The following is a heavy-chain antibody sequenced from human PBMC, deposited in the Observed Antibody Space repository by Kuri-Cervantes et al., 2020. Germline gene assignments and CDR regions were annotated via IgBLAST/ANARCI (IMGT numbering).Heavy chain of an antibody. CDR3: ARGRGSGWANYYYYYYMDV. J-gene: IGHJ6*03. D-gene: IGHD6-19*01. Sequence: GSLRLSCAVSGGSISSSNWGSGVRQSPGKGLERLGEIYHSGSTNYNPSLKSRVTISVDTSKNQFSLKLSFLTAADTAVYYCARGRGSGWANYYYYYYMDVWGKGTTVTVSS. CDR1: GGSISSSNW. V-gene: IGHV4-4*02. CDR2: IYHSGST.